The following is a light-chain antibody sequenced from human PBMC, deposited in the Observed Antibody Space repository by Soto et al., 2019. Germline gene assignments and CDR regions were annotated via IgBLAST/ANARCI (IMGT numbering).Light chain of an antibody. Sequence: IVWAQSPGTLSLSPGESAPLSCRASQSVSNNYLAWYKQKPGQAPRLLIYGASNRATGIPDRFSGSGSGTDFTLTIRRLEPEDFAVYYCQQYGSSGTFGQGTPVEIK. CDR3: QQYGSSGT. V-gene: IGKV3-20*01. CDR1: QSVSNNY. CDR2: GAS. J-gene: IGKJ1*01.